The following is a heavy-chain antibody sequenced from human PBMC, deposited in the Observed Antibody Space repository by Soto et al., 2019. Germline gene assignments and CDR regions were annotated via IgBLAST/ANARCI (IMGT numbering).Heavy chain of an antibody. D-gene: IGHD4-17*01. CDR1: GYTFTSYG. CDR2: ISAYNGNT. J-gene: IGHJ5*02. CDR3: ARSKGGYGDSPFDP. V-gene: IGHV1-18*01. Sequence: ASVTVSCKASGYTFTSYGISWVRQAPGQGLEWMGWISAYNGNTNYAQKLQGRVTMTTDTSTSTAYMELRSLRSDDTAVYYCARSKGGYGDSPFDPWGQGTLVTVSS.